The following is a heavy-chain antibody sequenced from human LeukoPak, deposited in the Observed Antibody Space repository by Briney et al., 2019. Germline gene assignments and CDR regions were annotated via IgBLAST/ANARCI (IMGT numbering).Heavy chain of an antibody. V-gene: IGHV3-20*04. Sequence: GGSLRLSCAASGFTFSSYAMHWVRQAPGRGLEWVSGINWNGGSTDYADSVKGRFTIYRDNAKNSLYLQMNSLRAEDTALYYCARGKYYYGSGVDYWGQGTLVTVSS. CDR2: INWNGGST. J-gene: IGHJ4*02. CDR1: GFTFSSYA. CDR3: ARGKYYYGSGVDY. D-gene: IGHD3-10*01.